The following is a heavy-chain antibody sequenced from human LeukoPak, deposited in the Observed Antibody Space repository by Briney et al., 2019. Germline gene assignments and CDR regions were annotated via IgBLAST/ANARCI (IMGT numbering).Heavy chain of an antibody. CDR3: ARDLGLRLGELSPIPDY. V-gene: IGHV3-48*03. CDR1: GFTFTNYE. Sequence: GGSLRLSCAASGFTFTNYEMNWVRQAPGKGLEWISYFTSSGSSIYYADSVKGRFTISRDNAKNSLYLQMSSLRAEDTAVYYCARDLGLRLGELSPIPDYWGPGTLVTVSS. CDR2: FTSSGSSI. D-gene: IGHD3-16*02. J-gene: IGHJ4*02.